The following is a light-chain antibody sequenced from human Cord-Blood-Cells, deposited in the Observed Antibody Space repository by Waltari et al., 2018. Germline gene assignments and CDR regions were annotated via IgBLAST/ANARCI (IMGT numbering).Light chain of an antibody. J-gene: IGKJ1*01. V-gene: IGKV1-5*03. CDR2: KAS. Sequence: DIQMTQSLSTLSASVGDRVTFTCRASQSISSWLAWYQQKPGKAPKLLIYKASSLESGVPSRFSGSGSGTEFTLTISSLQPDDFATYYCQQYNSYSLWTFGQGTKVEIK. CDR3: QQYNSYSLWT. CDR1: QSISSW.